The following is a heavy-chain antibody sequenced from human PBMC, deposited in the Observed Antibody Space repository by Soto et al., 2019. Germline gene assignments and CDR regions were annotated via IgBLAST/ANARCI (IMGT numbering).Heavy chain of an antibody. CDR2: ISYDGTSK. CDR3: AKDVRPDYYYDNTAYYRDY. J-gene: IGHJ4*02. D-gene: IGHD3-22*01. CDR1: GITSSSDG. Sequence: SRRLSWAACGITSSSDGMHWVRQAPGKGLEGVEVISYDGTSKTYYDSMKGRFTISRNNSNITLYLQMNSLRAEDAAVYYCAKDVRPDYYYDNTAYYRDYWGQGTLVTVSS. V-gene: IGHV3-30*18.